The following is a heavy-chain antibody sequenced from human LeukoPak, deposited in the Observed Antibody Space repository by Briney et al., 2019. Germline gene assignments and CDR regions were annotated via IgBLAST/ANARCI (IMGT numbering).Heavy chain of an antibody. V-gene: IGHV3-11*01. CDR1: GFTFSDYY. CDR2: ISSSGSTI. J-gene: IGHJ4*02. D-gene: IGHD4-17*01. Sequence: GSLRLSFAASGFTFSDYYLSWIRQAPGKGLEWGSYISSSGSTIYYADSVKGRFTISRDNAKNSLYLQMNSLRAEDTAVYYCAIDPTVTSADYWGQGTLVTVPA. CDR3: AIDPTVTSADY.